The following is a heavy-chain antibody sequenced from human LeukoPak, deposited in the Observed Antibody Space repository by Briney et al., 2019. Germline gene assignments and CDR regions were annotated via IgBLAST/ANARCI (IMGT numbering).Heavy chain of an antibody. CDR1: GFTFSNCA. CDR3: AKDQSRVGGSDPFDS. V-gene: IGHV3-23*01. J-gene: IGHJ4*02. D-gene: IGHD1-26*01. CDR2: ISGSGAST. Sequence: GGSLRLSRAASGFTFSNCAMTWVRQAPGKGLEWVSSISGSGASTYYTDSVKGRFTISRDNSKNTVYLQMNSLRAEDTAVYYCAKDQSRVGGSDPFDSWGQGAQVIVSS.